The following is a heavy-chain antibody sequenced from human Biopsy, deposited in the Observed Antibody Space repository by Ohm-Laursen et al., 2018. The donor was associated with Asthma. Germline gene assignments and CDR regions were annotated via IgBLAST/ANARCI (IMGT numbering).Heavy chain of an antibody. V-gene: IGHV3-9*01. CDR2: ISWNSATI. CDR3: AKVRSDWVITESFDY. Sequence: SLRLSCSASGFKFDEYTMHWVRQAPGKGLEWVSGISWNSATIGYADSVEGRFTISRDNAKNSVFLHMDSLRPEDTAFYYCAKVRSDWVITESFDYWGQGVLVTDSS. J-gene: IGHJ4*02. CDR1: GFKFDEYT. D-gene: IGHD3-22*01.